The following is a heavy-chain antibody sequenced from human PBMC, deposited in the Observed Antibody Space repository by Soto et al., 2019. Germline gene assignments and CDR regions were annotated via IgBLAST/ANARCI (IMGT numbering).Heavy chain of an antibody. CDR2: INHSGST. V-gene: IGHV4-34*01. D-gene: IGHD3-10*01. CDR1: GGSFSGYH. Sequence: SETLSLTCAVYGGSFSGYHWSWIRQPPGKGLEWIGEINHSGSTNYNPSLKSRVTISVDTSKNQFSLKLSSVTAADTAVYYCARFVLLWFGPEFYNYGMDVWGQGTTVTVSS. CDR3: ARFVLLWFGPEFYNYGMDV. J-gene: IGHJ6*02.